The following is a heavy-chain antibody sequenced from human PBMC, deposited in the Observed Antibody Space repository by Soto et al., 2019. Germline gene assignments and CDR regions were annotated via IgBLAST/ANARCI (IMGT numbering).Heavy chain of an antibody. CDR3: VRDLDGSGSYYTDY. D-gene: IGHD3-10*01. CDR1: GYIFSGYG. V-gene: IGHV1-18*01. CDR2: ISAYNGNK. Sequence: DSGKVCWKASGYIFSGYGINLVRQVPGQGLEWMGWISAYNGNKNYAQKFQGRVTMTTDTFTSTAYMELRSLRSDDTAVYYCVRDLDGSGSYYTDYWGQGSMVTVSS. J-gene: IGHJ4*02.